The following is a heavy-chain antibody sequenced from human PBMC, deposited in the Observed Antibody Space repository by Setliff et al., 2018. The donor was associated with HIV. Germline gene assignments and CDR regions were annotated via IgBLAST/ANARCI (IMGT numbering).Heavy chain of an antibody. J-gene: IGHJ5*02. CDR1: GFTFSNVW. Sequence: GGSLRLSCRASGFTFSNVWMNWVRQAPGKGLEWVGRIKSKIDGGTADYAAPVKGRFTISRDDSKNTLYLQMNSLKIEDTAMYYCTSRPPNSSSRRFDPWGQGTLVTVSS. CDR2: IKSKIDGGTA. D-gene: IGHD6-13*01. CDR3: TSRPPNSSSRRFDP. V-gene: IGHV3-15*01.